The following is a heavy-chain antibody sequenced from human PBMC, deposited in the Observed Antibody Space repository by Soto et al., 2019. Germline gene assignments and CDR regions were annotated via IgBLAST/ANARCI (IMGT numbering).Heavy chain of an antibody. CDR1: GYTFSDYY. D-gene: IGHD2-15*01. V-gene: IGHV1-46*01. J-gene: IGHJ3*02. Sequence: QVQLVQSGAEVKKPGASVTVSCKASGYTFSDYYMHWVRQAPGQGLEWMGIINPSGGRTSYAQKFQGRVTMARDTSTSTDYKELSSLRSEDTAVYYCGREGVKGYCSGGSCPHDAFDIWGQGTMVTVSS. CDR3: GREGVKGYCSGGSCPHDAFDI. CDR2: INPSGGRT.